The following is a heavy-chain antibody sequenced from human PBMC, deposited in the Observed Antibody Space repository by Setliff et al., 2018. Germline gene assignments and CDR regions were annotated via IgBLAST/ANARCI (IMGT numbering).Heavy chain of an antibody. CDR2: ISVYNGDT. J-gene: IGHJ4*02. V-gene: IGHV1-18*01. CDR1: GYTFRSYA. CDR3: ARAPSVELVTIRTNSWFTY. D-gene: IGHD5-18*01. Sequence: GPSVKVSCKASGYTFRSYAFAWVRQAPGQGLEWVGWISVYNGDTNYAQKFQGRVTLTTDTSTSTAYMELRSLTSDDSAFYYCARAPSVELVTIRTNSWFTYWGQGTLVTVSS.